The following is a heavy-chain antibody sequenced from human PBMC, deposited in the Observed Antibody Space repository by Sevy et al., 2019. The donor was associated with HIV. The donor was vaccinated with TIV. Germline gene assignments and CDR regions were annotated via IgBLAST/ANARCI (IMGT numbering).Heavy chain of an antibody. J-gene: IGHJ4*02. V-gene: IGHV3-53*01. CDR3: ARDGGKNSSRTFGLDY. Sequence: GGSLRLSCAASGFTVSSNYMSWVRQAPGNGLEWVSVIYSGGSTYYADSVKGRFTISRDNSKNTLYLQMNGLRAEDTAVYYCARDGGKNSSRTFGLDYWGQGTLVTVSS. D-gene: IGHD6-13*01. CDR2: IYSGGST. CDR1: GFTVSSNY.